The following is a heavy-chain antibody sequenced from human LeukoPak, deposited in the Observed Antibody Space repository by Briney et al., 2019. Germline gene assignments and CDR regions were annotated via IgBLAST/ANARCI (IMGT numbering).Heavy chain of an antibody. J-gene: IGHJ4*02. D-gene: IGHD3-16*02. Sequence: PGGTLRLSCAASGFTFSSYGMSWVRQAPGKGLEWVSAISGSGGSTYYADSVKGRFTISRDNSKNTLYLQMNSLRAEDTAVYYCAKDDGDDYVWGSYRPFDYWGQGTLVTVSS. CDR3: AKDDGDDYVWGSYRPFDY. V-gene: IGHV3-23*01. CDR2: ISGSGGST. CDR1: GFTFSSYG.